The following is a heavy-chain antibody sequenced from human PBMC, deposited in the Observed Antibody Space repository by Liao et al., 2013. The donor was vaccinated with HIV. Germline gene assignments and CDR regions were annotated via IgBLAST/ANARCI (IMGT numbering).Heavy chain of an antibody. Sequence: QVQLQESGPGLVKPSETLSLSCTVSGGSISPYYWSWIRQPPGKGLEWIGYIYHSGSTNYNPSLKSRVTISVDTSKNQFSLRLSSVTAADTAVYYCARVYSGTFEYYYHYYMDVWAKGTDVTVSS. J-gene: IGHJ6*03. CDR2: IYHSGST. CDR1: GGSISPYY. D-gene: IGHD1-26*01. CDR3: ARVYSGTFEYYYHYYMDV. V-gene: IGHV4-59*12.